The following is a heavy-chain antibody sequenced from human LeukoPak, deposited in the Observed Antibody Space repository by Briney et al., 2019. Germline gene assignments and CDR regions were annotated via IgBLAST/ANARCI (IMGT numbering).Heavy chain of an antibody. D-gene: IGHD6-19*01. Sequence: GGSLRLSCAASGFTFDDYTMHWVRQAPGKGLEWVSLISWDGGSTYYADSVKGRFTISRDNSKNSLYLQMNSLRAEDTALYYCARVVEGGWEIDYWGQGTLVTVSS. CDR3: ARVVEGGWEIDY. CDR1: GFTFDDYT. J-gene: IGHJ4*02. V-gene: IGHV3-43*01. CDR2: ISWDGGST.